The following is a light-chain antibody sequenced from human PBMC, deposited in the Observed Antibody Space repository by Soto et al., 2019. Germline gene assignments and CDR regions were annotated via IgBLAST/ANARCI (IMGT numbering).Light chain of an antibody. V-gene: IGKV3-20*01. CDR1: QSVSSSY. CDR2: GAA. J-gene: IGKJ2*01. CDR3: QKYGSATLT. Sequence: ELVLTQSPGTLSLSPGERATLSCRASQSVSSSYLAWYQQKPGQAPRLLIYGAASRATGIPDRFSGSVSGTDFTLTISRLETEDFSVYYCQKYGSATLTFGQGTKLEIK.